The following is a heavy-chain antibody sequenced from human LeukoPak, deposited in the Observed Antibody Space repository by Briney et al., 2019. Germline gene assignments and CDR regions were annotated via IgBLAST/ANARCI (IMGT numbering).Heavy chain of an antibody. V-gene: IGHV3-23*01. Sequence: AGGSLRLSCAASGFTFSSYAMHWVRQAPGKGLEWVSTISGGGGSTYYADSVKGRFTISRDNSKNTLYLQVNSLRAEDTAVYYCAKGGKWDVTPFDYWGQGTLVTVSS. CDR3: AKGGKWDVTPFDY. CDR2: ISGGGGST. CDR1: GFTFSSYA. D-gene: IGHD1-26*01. J-gene: IGHJ4*02.